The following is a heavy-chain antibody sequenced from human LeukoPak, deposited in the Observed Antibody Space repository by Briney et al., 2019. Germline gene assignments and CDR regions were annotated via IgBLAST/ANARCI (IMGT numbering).Heavy chain of an antibody. CDR2: INHSGST. CDR1: GDFISSYY. D-gene: IGHD6-13*01. Sequence: SETLSLTCTVSGDFISSYYWSWIRQSPGKGLEWIGEINHSGSTNYNPSLKSRVTISVDTSKNQFSLKLSSVTAADTAVYYCARQGYSSSGSFRYYYYMDVWGKGTTVTISS. J-gene: IGHJ6*03. CDR3: ARQGYSSSGSFRYYYYMDV. V-gene: IGHV4-34*01.